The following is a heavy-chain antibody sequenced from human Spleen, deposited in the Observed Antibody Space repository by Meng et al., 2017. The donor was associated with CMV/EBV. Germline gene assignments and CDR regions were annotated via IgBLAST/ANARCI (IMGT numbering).Heavy chain of an antibody. CDR3: AREGYGHNDFGAFDI. CDR1: GFTFSSYA. Sequence: GESLKISCAASGFTFSSYAVHWVRQAPGKGLEWVSVMYSSGNTNYADSVKGRFTISRDTSKNTLYLQVNTLRAEDTAVYYCAREGYGHNDFGAFDIWGQGTMVTVSS. D-gene: IGHD5-24*01. V-gene: IGHV3-53*01. CDR2: MYSSGNT. J-gene: IGHJ3*02.